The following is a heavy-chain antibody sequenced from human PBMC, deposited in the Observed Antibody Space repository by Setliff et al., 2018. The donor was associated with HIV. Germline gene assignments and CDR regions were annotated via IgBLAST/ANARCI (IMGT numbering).Heavy chain of an antibody. CDR1: GGSISSYY. CDR3: ARIFGDQGYYYGMDV. Sequence: PSETLSLTCTVSGGSISSYYWSWIRQPPGEGLEWIGYIFYSGSTNYNPSLKSRVTISVDTSKNQFSLKLSSVIAADTAVYYCARIFGDQGYYYGMDVWGQGTMVTVSS. J-gene: IGHJ6*02. V-gene: IGHV4-59*01. D-gene: IGHD3-3*01. CDR2: IFYSGST.